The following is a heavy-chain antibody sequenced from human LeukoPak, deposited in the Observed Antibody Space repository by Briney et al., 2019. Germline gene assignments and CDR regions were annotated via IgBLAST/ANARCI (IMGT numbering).Heavy chain of an antibody. CDR1: TFTFSNYW. CDR3: ARTYDFWSGMDV. Sequence: GGSLRLSCAASTFTFSNYWMTWVRQAPGKGLEWVANIKQDGSEKYYVDSVKGRFTISRDNAKNSLYLQMNSLRAEDTAVYYCARTYDFWSGMDVWGKGTTVTVSS. CDR2: IKQDGSEK. V-gene: IGHV3-7*01. J-gene: IGHJ6*03. D-gene: IGHD3-3*01.